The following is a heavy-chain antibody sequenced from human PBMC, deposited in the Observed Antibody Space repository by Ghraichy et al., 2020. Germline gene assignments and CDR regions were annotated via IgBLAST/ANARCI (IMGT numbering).Heavy chain of an antibody. Sequence: GGSLRLSCAASGFTFSNAWMSWVRQAPGKGLEWVGRIKSKTDGGTTDYAAPVKGRFTISRDDSKNTLYLQMNSLKTEDTAVYYCTTRHEIAAAGHYYYYGMDVWGQGTTVTVSS. V-gene: IGHV3-15*01. J-gene: IGHJ6*02. D-gene: IGHD6-13*01. CDR1: GFTFSNAW. CDR3: TTRHEIAAAGHYYYYGMDV. CDR2: IKSKTDGGTT.